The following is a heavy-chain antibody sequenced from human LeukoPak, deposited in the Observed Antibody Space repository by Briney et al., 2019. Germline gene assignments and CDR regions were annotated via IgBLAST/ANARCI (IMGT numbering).Heavy chain of an antibody. CDR1: GYTFTGHY. CDR2: INPNSGGT. D-gene: IGHD1-1*01. J-gene: IGHJ5*02. CDR3: ARGGAVLGTKYNWFDP. Sequence: ASVKVSFKASGYTFTGHYMHWVRQAPGQGLEWMGRINPNSGGTNYAQKFQGRVTMTRDTSIRTGYMELSRLRSDDTAVYYCARGGAVLGTKYNWFDPWGQGTLVTVSS. V-gene: IGHV1-2*06.